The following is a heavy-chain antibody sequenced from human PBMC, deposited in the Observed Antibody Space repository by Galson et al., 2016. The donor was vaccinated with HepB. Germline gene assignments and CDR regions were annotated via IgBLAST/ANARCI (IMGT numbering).Heavy chain of an antibody. Sequence: SLRLSCAASGFTFSTYGMHWVRQAPGKGLEWVAVISYDGSDKYYADSVKGRFTISRDNSKNTLYLQMNSLRAEDTAVYYCAKGGGLRTPFDYWGQGTLVTVSS. CDR1: GFTFSTYG. CDR2: ISYDGSDK. J-gene: IGHJ4*02. D-gene: IGHD5-12*01. V-gene: IGHV3-30*18. CDR3: AKGGGLRTPFDY.